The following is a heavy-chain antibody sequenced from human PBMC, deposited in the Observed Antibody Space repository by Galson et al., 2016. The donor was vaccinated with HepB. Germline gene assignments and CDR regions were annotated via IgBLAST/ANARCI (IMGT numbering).Heavy chain of an antibody. D-gene: IGHD3-16*01. Sequence: SETLSLTCTVFGGSISNYYWSWIRQPPGKGLEWIGYVYYSGTTTYNPSLKTRVTISIDTSRNQFSLRLTSVSGADTAVYYYARSLRYYDSPFQLRGQGTLVTVSS. J-gene: IGHJ1*01. CDR1: GGSISNYY. CDR3: ARSLRYYDSPFQL. CDR2: VYYSGTT. V-gene: IGHV4-59*01.